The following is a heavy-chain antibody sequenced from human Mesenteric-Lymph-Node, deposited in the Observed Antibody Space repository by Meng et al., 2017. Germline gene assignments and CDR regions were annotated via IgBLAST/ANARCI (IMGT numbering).Heavy chain of an antibody. CDR3: ARGGDTAIYDS. J-gene: IGHJ4*02. V-gene: IGHV4-31*03. Sequence: QLPLQESGPGLVQPSQPLSLPCTVSGYSISSGGFYWNWIRQHPGKGLEWIGNIYYTGSTYYNPPLKSRVAISVDTSKNQFSLKLSSVTAADSAVYYCARGGDTAIYDSWGEGTLVTVSS. D-gene: IGHD5-18*01. CDR2: IYYTGST. CDR1: GYSISSGGFY.